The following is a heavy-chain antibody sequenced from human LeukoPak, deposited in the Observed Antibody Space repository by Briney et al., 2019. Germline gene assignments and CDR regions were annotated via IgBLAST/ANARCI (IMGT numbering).Heavy chain of an antibody. J-gene: IGHJ6*03. D-gene: IGHD3-22*01. V-gene: IGHV4-39*07. CDR2: IYYSGST. CDR3: ARDTYYYDSSGYYSYYYYYYMDV. Sequence: SETLSLTCTVSGGSISSSSYYWGWIRQPPGKGLEWIGSIYYSGSTYYNPSLKSRVTISVDTSKNQFSLKLSSVTAADTAVYYCARDTYYYDSSGYYSYYYYYYMDVWGKGTTVTVSS. CDR1: GGSISSSSYY.